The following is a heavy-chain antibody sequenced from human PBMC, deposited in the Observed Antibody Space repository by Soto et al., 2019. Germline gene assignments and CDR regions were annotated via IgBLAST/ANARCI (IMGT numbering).Heavy chain of an antibody. CDR3: ARDNDRLQLGGNYYYILDV. Sequence: QVQLVQSGAEMKEPGSSVKVSCKTSGGTFSSSAISWLRQAPGQGLEWMGGIIPLFRTPDYAQKFQGRVTIAADESTSTAYMELSSLPSEDTAVYYCARDNDRLQLGGNYYYILDVWGQGTTITVPS. V-gene: IGHV1-69*12. D-gene: IGHD4-4*01. CDR1: GGTFSSSA. J-gene: IGHJ6*02. CDR2: IIPLFRTP.